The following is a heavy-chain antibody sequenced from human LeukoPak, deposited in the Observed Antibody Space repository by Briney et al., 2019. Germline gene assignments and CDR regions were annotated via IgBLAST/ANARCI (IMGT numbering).Heavy chain of an antibody. CDR1: GGTFSSYA. J-gene: IGHJ5*02. V-gene: IGHV1-69*13. CDR3: ARGCSSTSCYSNKGFDP. Sequence: ASVKVSCKASGGTFSSYAISWVRQAPGQGLEWMGGIIPIFATANYAQKFQGRVTITADESTSTAYMELSSLRSEDTAVYYCARGCSSTSCYSNKGFDPWGQGTLVTVSS. D-gene: IGHD2-2*02. CDR2: IIPIFATA.